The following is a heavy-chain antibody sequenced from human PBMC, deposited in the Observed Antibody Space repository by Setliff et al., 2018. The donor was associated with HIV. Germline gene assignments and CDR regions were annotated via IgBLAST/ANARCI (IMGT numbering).Heavy chain of an antibody. V-gene: IGHV1-69*13. CDR2: TIPIFNTA. CDR3: ARDQATGYEKVWFSWIDP. D-gene: IGHD5-12*01. J-gene: IGHJ5*02. CDR1: GGTFSLYA. Sequence: GASVKVSCKASGGTFSLYAINWVRQAPGQGLEWMGGTIPIFNTANYAQKFQGRVTITADGSTSTAYMELSSLRFEDTATYYCARDQATGYEKVWFSWIDPWGQGTLVTVSS.